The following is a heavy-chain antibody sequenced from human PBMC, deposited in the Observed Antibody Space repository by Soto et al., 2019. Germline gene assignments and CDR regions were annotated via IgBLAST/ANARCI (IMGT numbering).Heavy chain of an antibody. J-gene: IGHJ6*02. CDR1: GFTFSSYA. CDR3: AREAIPAAISWRGYYYYYGMDD. D-gene: IGHD2-2*02. CDR2: ISYDGSNK. V-gene: IGHV3-30-3*01. Sequence: QVQLVESGGGVVQPGRSLRLSCAASGFTFSSYAMHWVRQAPGKGLEWVAVISYDGSNKYYADSVKGRFTISRDNSKNTLYLQMNSLRAEDTAVYYCAREAIPAAISWRGYYYYYGMDDWGQGTTVTVSS.